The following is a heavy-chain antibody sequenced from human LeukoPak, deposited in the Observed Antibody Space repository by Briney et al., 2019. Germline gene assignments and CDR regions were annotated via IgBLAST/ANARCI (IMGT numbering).Heavy chain of an antibody. Sequence: GGSLRLSCAASGFTFSSYGMHWVRQAPGKGLEWVAFIRYDGSNKYYADSVKGRFTISRDNSKNTLYLQMNSLRAEDTAVYYCAAQWLLHGAFDIWGQGTMVTVSS. J-gene: IGHJ3*02. D-gene: IGHD6-19*01. V-gene: IGHV3-30*02. CDR2: IRYDGSNK. CDR3: AAQWLLHGAFDI. CDR1: GFTFSSYG.